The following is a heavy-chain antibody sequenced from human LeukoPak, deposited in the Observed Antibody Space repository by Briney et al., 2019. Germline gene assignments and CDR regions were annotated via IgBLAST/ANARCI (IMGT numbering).Heavy chain of an antibody. CDR1: GFTFSSYP. D-gene: IGHD4-17*01. CDR2: ISYDGSNK. CDR3: ARWSTVNDAFDI. J-gene: IGHJ3*02. V-gene: IGHV3-30-3*01. Sequence: GGSLRLSCAASGFTFSSYPMHWVRQAPGKGLEWVAIISYDGSNKYYADSVKGRFTISRDNSKNTLYLQMNSLRAEDTAVYYCARWSTVNDAFDIWGQGTMVTVSS.